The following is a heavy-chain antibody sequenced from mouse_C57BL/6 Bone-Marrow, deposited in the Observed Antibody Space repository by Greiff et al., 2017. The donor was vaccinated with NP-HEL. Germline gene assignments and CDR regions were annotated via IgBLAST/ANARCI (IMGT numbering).Heavy chain of an antibody. Sequence: EVKLMESGGDLVKPGGSLKLSCAASGFTFSSYGMSWVRQTPDKRLEWVATISSGGSYTYYPDSVKGRFTISRHNAKNTLYLQRSSLKSEDTAMYYCARLGTVVATRFAYWGQGTLVTVSA. J-gene: IGHJ3*01. V-gene: IGHV5-6*01. D-gene: IGHD1-1*01. CDR3: ARLGTVVATRFAY. CDR1: GFTFSSYG. CDR2: ISSGGSYT.